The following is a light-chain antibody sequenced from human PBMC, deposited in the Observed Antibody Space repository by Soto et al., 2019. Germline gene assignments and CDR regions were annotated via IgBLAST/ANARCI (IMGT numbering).Light chain of an antibody. CDR3: QQRSNWPRT. V-gene: IGKV3-11*01. J-gene: IGKJ1*01. Sequence: EVVLTQSPATLCLSPGERATPSCRASQSVSSYLAWYQQKPGQAPRLLIYDASNRATGTPARFSGSGSGTDFTLTISSLEPEDFAVYYCQQRSNWPRTFAQGTKVDIK. CDR2: DAS. CDR1: QSVSSY.